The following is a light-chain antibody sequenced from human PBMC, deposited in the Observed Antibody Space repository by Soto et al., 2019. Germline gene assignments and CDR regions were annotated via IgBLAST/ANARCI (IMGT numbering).Light chain of an antibody. CDR3: QKYNNWPPWT. J-gene: IGKJ1*01. CDR1: QSVSSN. V-gene: IGKV3-15*01. CDR2: GAS. Sequence: EIVMTQSPATLSVSPGERATLSCRASQSVSSNLAWYQRKPGQAPRLLIYGASTRATGIPARFSGSGSGTEFTLTISSLQSEDFAVYYCQKYNNWPPWTFGQGTKVDIK.